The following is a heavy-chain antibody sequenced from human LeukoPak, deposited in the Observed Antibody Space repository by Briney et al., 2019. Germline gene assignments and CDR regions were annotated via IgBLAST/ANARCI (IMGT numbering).Heavy chain of an antibody. CDR2: ISSSSYI. CDR1: GFTFSSYS. Sequence: PGGSLRLSCAASGFTFSSYSMNWVRQAPGKGLEWVSSISSSSYIYYADSVKGRFTISRDNAKNSLYLQMNSLRAEDTAVYYCARKYYDFWSGYSHAFDIWGQGTMVTVSS. D-gene: IGHD3-3*01. CDR3: ARKYYDFWSGYSHAFDI. V-gene: IGHV3-21*01. J-gene: IGHJ3*02.